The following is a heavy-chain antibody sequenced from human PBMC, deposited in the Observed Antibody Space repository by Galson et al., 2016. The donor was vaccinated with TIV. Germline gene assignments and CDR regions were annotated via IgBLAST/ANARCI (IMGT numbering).Heavy chain of an antibody. CDR2: ISSLGGAI. Sequence: SLRLSCAASGFMFSTYSMSWVRQAPGKGPEWVSFISSLGGAIYYADSVKGRFTISRDNDKSSLYLQMNNLRDEDTALYYCAQVGDLEYWGKGALVTVSS. D-gene: IGHD4-17*01. J-gene: IGHJ4*02. CDR3: AQVGDLEY. CDR1: GFMFSTYS. V-gene: IGHV3-48*02.